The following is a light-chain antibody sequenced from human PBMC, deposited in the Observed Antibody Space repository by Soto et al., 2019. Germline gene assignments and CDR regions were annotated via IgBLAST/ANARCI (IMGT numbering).Light chain of an antibody. CDR2: GAS. CDR1: QSVSSN. CDR3: QQYSNWPVT. V-gene: IGKV3-15*01. Sequence: EIVMTQSPATLSVSPGERATLSCRASQSVSSNLAWYQQKPGQAPRLLIYGASTRATGIPVRFSGSGSGTEFTLTISSLQSEDVAVYYCQQYSNWPVTFGQGTKVAIK. J-gene: IGKJ1*01.